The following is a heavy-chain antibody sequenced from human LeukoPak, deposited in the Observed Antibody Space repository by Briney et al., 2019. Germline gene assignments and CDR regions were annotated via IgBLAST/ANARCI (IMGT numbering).Heavy chain of an antibody. J-gene: IGHJ5*02. CDR2: IYYRGNT. D-gene: IGHD3-3*01. CDR3: ARSPQWLLSSSNCFDP. Sequence: ASEALSLTCTVSGGSISSSSYYWGWIRQPPGKGLEWIGSIYYRGNTYYNPSLKSRVTISVDTSKNQFSLNLSSVTAAATAVYYCARSPQWLLSSSNCFDPWGQGTLVTVSS. CDR1: GGSISSSSYY. V-gene: IGHV4-39*01.